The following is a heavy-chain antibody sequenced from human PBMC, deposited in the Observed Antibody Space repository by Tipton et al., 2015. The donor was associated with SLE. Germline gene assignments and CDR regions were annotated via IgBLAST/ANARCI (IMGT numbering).Heavy chain of an antibody. D-gene: IGHD2-2*01. Sequence: QVQLVQSGPEVKKPGASVKVSCKASGYTFTSYDISWVRQATGQGLEWMGWMNPNSGNTGYAQKFQGRVTMTRNTSISTAYMELSSLRREDTAVYYCARGCSSPSCTKGDYWGQGPLVTFSS. CDR2: MNPNSGNT. CDR3: ARGCSSPSCTKGDY. V-gene: IGHV1-8*01. J-gene: IGHJ4*02. CDR1: GYTFTSYD.